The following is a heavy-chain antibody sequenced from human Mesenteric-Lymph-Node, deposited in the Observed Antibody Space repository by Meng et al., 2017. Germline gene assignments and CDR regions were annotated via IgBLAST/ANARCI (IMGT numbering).Heavy chain of an antibody. V-gene: IGHV5-51*01. CDR3: ASSVSSIMTTWAGAFHI. J-gene: IGHJ3*02. CDR2: IYPGDSDT. CDR1: GYSFTSYW. Sequence: GESLKISCKGSGYSFTSYWIGWVRQMPGKGLEWMGIIYPGDSDTRYSPSFQGQVTISADKSIRTAYLQWSSLKASDTAMYYCASSVSSIMTTWAGAFHIWGQGTMVTVSS. D-gene: IGHD3-16*01.